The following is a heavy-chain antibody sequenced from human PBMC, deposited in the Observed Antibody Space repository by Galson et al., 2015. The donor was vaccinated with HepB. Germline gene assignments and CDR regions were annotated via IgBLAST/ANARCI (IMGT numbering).Heavy chain of an antibody. J-gene: IGHJ5*02. V-gene: IGHV1-2*06. CDR1: GYTFTGYN. CDR3: ARVRFRIAAAGKNWFDP. CDR2: INPNSGGT. Sequence: SVKVSCKASGYTFTGYNMNWVRQAPGQGLEWMGRINPNSGGTNYAQKFQGRVTMTRDTSISTAYMELSRLRSDDTAVYYCARVRFRIAAAGKNWFDPWGQGTLVTVSS. D-gene: IGHD6-13*01.